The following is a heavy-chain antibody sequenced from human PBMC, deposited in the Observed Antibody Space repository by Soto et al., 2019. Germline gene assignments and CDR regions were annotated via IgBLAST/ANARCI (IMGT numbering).Heavy chain of an antibody. D-gene: IGHD5-18*01. CDR1: GFTFSTYA. V-gene: IGHV3-23*01. CDR2: ISGGVSST. J-gene: IGHJ4*02. CDR3: AKDDSLDTSMVFDY. Sequence: EVQLLKSGGGLVQPGGSLRLSCAASGFTFSTYAMSWVRQAPGKGLEWVSAISGGVSSTYYADSVKGRFTISRDNSKNTLYLQMNGLRADDTAVYYCAKDDSLDTSMVFDYWGQGTLVTVSS.